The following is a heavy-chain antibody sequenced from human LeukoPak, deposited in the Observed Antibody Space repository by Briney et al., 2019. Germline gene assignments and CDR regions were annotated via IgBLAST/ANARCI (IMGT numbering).Heavy chain of an antibody. CDR3: ARDVPYYYGSGSYYNERPLVDY. V-gene: IGHV1-2*02. J-gene: IGHJ4*02. Sequence: ASVKVSCKASGYTFTGYYMHWVRQAPGQGLEWMGWINPNSGGTNYAQKFQGRVTMTTDTSTSTAYMELRSLRSDDTAVYYCARDVPYYYGSGSYYNERPLVDYWGQGTLVTVSS. D-gene: IGHD3-10*01. CDR2: INPNSGGT. CDR1: GYTFTGYY.